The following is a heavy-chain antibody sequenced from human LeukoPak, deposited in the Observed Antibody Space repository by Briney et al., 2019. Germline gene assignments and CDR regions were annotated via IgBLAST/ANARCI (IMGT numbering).Heavy chain of an antibody. J-gene: IGHJ4*02. CDR3: AREIVPIFTYYYGSGSDY. CDR1: GYTFTGYY. CDR2: INPNSGGT. D-gene: IGHD3-10*01. Sequence: GASVKVSCKASGYTFTGYYMHWVRQAPGQGLEWMGRINPNSGGTNYAQKFQGRVTMTRDTSISTAYMELSRLRSDDTAVYYCAREIVPIFTYYYGSGSDYWGQGTLVTVSS. V-gene: IGHV1-2*06.